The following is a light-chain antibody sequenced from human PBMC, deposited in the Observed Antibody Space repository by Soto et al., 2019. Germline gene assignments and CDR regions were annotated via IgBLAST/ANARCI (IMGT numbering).Light chain of an antibody. CDR1: STDVGGYND. V-gene: IGLV2-14*01. Sequence: QSALTQPASVSGSPGQSITISCTGTSTDVGGYNDVSWYQQHPGKAHKLMIYEVSNRPSGAAKRFAGTNSATAASLTSWGHQADDEADYCGSWYTSISTLVFGGGTKLTVL. J-gene: IGLJ2*01. CDR2: EVS. CDR3: SWYTSISTLV.